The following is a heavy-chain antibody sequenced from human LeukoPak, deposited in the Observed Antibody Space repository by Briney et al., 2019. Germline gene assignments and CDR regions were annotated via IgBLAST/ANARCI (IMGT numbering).Heavy chain of an antibody. J-gene: IGHJ6*03. CDR3: AKGSKAVLFTRDHYMDV. D-gene: IGHD6-19*01. CDR1: D. Sequence: DIHWVRQAPGKGLEWVAFIRYDGSNKYYADSVRGRFTISRDNSKNTLYLHMNSLRAEDTAVYFCAKGSKAVLFTRDHYMDVWGKGTTVTTSS. CDR2: IRYDGSNK. V-gene: IGHV3-30*02.